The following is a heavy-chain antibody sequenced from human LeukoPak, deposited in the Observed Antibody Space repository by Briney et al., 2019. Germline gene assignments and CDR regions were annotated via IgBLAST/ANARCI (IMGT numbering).Heavy chain of an antibody. CDR2: VYYSGST. CDR3: ARVYSSSSYDY. D-gene: IGHD6-6*01. J-gene: IGHJ4*02. Sequence: SETLSLTCTVSGGSISSHYWSWIRQPPGKGLEWIGYVYYSGSTNYNPSLKSRVTISVDTPKNQFSLKLSSVTAADTAVYYCARVYSSSSYDYWGQGTLVTVSS. V-gene: IGHV4-59*11. CDR1: GGSISSHY.